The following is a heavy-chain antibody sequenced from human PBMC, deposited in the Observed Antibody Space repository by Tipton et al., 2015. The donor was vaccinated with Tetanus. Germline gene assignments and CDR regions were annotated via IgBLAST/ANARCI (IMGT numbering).Heavy chain of an antibody. Sequence: TLSLTCNVSGGSITKDYWSWIRQSPGKGLEWIGSINSGGPTYHNPSLQSRLAISADTSRNQFSLPLRSVPAADTAVYYCAILPKHWLAPRGAPWGQGILVTVSS. CDR1: GGSITKDY. CDR3: AILPKHWLAPRGAP. J-gene: IGHJ5*02. CDR2: INSGGPT. D-gene: IGHD6-19*01. V-gene: IGHV4-59*04.